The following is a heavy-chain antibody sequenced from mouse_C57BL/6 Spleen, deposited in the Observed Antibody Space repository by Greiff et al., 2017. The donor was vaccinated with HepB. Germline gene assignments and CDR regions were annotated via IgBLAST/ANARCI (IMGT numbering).Heavy chain of an antibody. V-gene: IGHV1-55*01. CDR2: IYPGSGST. CDR3: ARRYYGSRVYWYFDV. J-gene: IGHJ1*03. D-gene: IGHD1-1*01. Sequence: VQLQQPGAELVKPGASVKMSCKASGYTFTSYWITWVKQRPGQGLEWIGDIYPGSGSTNYNEKFKSKATLTVDTSSSTAYMQLSSLTSEDSAVYYCARRYYGSRVYWYFDVWGTGTTVTVSS. CDR1: GYTFTSYW.